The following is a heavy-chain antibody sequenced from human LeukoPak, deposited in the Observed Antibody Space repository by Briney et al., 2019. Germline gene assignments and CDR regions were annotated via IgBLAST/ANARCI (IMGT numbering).Heavy chain of an antibody. J-gene: IGHJ1*01. D-gene: IGHD3-9*01. CDR3: ATDSIRGHFDWSIQPIQH. Sequence: ASVKVSCKVSGYTLTELSMHWVRQAPGKGLEWMGGFDPEDGETIYAQKFQGRVTMTEDTSTDTAYMEVSSLRSEDTAVYYCATDSIRGHFDWSIQPIQHWGQGTLVTVSS. CDR1: GYTLTELS. CDR2: FDPEDGET. V-gene: IGHV1-24*01.